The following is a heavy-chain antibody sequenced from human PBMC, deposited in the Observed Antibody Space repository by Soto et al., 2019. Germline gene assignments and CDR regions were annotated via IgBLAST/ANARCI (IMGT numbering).Heavy chain of an antibody. Sequence: PGGSLRLACAASGFTLSSYWMSWVLQAPGKRLEWGANIKQDGSETYYVDSVTDRFTISRDNAKNSLYLQMNSLRAEDTAVYYCARAFRAPTCSSSCEPSFDYWGHVTLVPVSS. V-gene: IGHV3-7*01. D-gene: IGHD6-13*01. J-gene: IGHJ4*01. CDR3: ARAFRAPTCSSSCEPSFDY. CDR2: IKQDGSET. CDR1: GFTLSSYW.